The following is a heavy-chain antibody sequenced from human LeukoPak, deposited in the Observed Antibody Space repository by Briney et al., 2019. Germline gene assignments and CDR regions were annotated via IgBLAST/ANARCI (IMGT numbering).Heavy chain of an antibody. CDR2: IIPTFGTA. J-gene: IGHJ4*02. Sequence: SVKVSCKASGGTFSSYAISWVRQAPGQGLEWMGRIIPTFGTANYAQKFQGRVTITTDESTSTAYMELSSLRSEDTAVYYCARLSIVVVVAATSEDYWGQGTLVTVSS. D-gene: IGHD2-15*01. V-gene: IGHV1-69*05. CDR3: ARLSIVVVVAATSEDY. CDR1: GGTFSSYA.